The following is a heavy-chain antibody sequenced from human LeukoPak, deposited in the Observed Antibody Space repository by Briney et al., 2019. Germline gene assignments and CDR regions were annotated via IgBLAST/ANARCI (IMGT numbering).Heavy chain of an antibody. Sequence: PSETLSLTCTVSGGSISSSSYYWGWIRQPPGKGLEWIGSIYYSGSTYYNPSLKSRVTISVDTSKNQFSLKLSPVTAADTAVYYCARTTEGYCRGRSCYSYYYYMDVWGKGTTVTVSS. CDR2: IYYSGST. CDR3: ARTTEGYCRGRSCYSYYYYMDV. CDR1: GGSISSSSYY. J-gene: IGHJ6*03. D-gene: IGHD2-15*01. V-gene: IGHV4-39*07.